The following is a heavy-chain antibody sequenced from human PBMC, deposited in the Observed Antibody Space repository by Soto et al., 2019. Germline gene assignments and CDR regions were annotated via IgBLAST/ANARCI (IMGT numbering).Heavy chain of an antibody. D-gene: IGHD6-13*01. V-gene: IGHV3-53*01. CDR1: GFTVSSNY. J-gene: IGHJ6*02. Sequence: GGSLRLSCAASGFTVSSNYMSWVRQAPGKGLEWVSVIYSGGSTYYADSVKGRFTISRDNSKNTLYLQMNSLRAEDTAVYYCARDPQQPGYYYGMXVWGQGTTVTVSS. CDR2: IYSGGST. CDR3: ARDPQQPGYYYGMXV.